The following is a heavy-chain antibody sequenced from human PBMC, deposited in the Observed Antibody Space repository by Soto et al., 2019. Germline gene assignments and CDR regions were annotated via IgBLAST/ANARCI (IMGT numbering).Heavy chain of an antibody. V-gene: IGHV4-39*01. D-gene: IGHD6-13*01. J-gene: IGHJ6*03. Sequence: PSETLSLTCTVSGGSISSSSYYWGWIRQPPGKGLEWIGYIHSSGSTNYNPSLKSRLTISMDTSKSQFSLTLSSVTAADSAVYYCARHNIATAGSYSYHYMDVWGKGTTVTVSS. CDR1: GGSISSSSYY. CDR3: ARHNIATAGSYSYHYMDV. CDR2: IHSSGST.